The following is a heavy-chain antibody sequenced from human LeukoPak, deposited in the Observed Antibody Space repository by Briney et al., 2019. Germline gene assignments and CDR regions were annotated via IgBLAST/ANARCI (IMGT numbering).Heavy chain of an antibody. CDR1: GGSISSYY. Sequence: PSETLSLTCTVSGGSISSYYWSWIRQPPGKGLEWIGYIYYSGSTNYNPSLKSRVTISVDTSKNQFSLELSSVTAADTAVYYCARTGSYSSGWYDYWGQGTLVTVSS. CDR3: ARTGSYSSGWYDY. V-gene: IGHV4-59*01. D-gene: IGHD6-19*01. J-gene: IGHJ4*02. CDR2: IYYSGST.